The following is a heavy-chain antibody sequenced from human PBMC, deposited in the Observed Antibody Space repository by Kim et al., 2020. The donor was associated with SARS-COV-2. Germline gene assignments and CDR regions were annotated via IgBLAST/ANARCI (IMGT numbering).Heavy chain of an antibody. V-gene: IGHV3-30*18. J-gene: IGHJ6*02. CDR2: ISYDGSNK. CDR1: GFTFSSYG. CDR3: AKLHVNYDDQRINRGVTSYYYYYGMDV. D-gene: IGHD3-10*01. Sequence: GGSLRLSCAASGFTFSSYGMHWVRQAPGKGLEWVAVISYDGSNKYYADSVKGRFTISRDNSKNTLYLQMNSLRAEDTAVYYCAKLHVNYDDQRINRGVTSYYYYYGMDVWGQGTTVTVSS.